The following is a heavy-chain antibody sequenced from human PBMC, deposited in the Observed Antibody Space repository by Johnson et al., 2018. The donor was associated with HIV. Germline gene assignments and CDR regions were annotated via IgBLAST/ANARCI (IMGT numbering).Heavy chain of an antibody. J-gene: IGHJ3*02. V-gene: IGHV3-11*04. CDR1: GFSVSDYY. Sequence: QVHLVESGGALIQPGGSLRLSCVGSGFSVSDYYMSWIRQAPGKGLEWVSFISSSGSTIYYADSVKGRFTISRDNAKNSLFLQMNSLRAEDTAVYYCARDSTPWGDDYVDYAFDIWGQGTLVTVSS. CDR2: ISSSGSTI. CDR3: ARDSTPWGDDYVDYAFDI. D-gene: IGHD4/OR15-4a*01.